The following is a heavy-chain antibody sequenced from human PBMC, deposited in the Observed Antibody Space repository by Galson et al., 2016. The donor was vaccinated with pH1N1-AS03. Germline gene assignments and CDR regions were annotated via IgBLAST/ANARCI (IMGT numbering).Heavy chain of an antibody. Sequence: CAISGDSVSSNSVAWNWIRQSPSRGLEWLGRTYYRSKWFTEYPASVKSRMTITSDTSKNQFSLQLNSVTPEDTALYFCARQIKGGMDVWGQGTTVTVSS. CDR2: TYYRSKWFT. J-gene: IGHJ6*02. CDR1: GDSVSSNSVA. D-gene: IGHD5-24*01. CDR3: ARQIKGGMDV. V-gene: IGHV6-1*01.